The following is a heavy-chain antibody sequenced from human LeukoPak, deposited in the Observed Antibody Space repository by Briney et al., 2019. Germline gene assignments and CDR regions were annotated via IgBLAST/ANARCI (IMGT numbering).Heavy chain of an antibody. V-gene: IGHV1-2*02. D-gene: IGHD2-2*01. CDR1: GYTFTGYY. J-gene: IGHJ4*02. CDR2: INPNSGGT. Sequence: GASVKVSCKASGYTFTGYYMHWVRRAPGQGLEWRGWINPNSGGTNYAQKFQGRVTMTRDTSISTAYMELSRLRSDDTAVYYCARDYCSSTSCYGYFDYWGQGTLVTVSS. CDR3: ARDYCSSTSCYGYFDY.